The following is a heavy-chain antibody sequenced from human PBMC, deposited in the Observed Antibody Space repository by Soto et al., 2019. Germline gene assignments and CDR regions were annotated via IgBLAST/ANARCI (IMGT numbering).Heavy chain of an antibody. CDR2: INHSGST. V-gene: IGHV4-34*01. CDR3: ARGALFLRPDQINYFDY. J-gene: IGHJ4*02. Sequence: PSETLSLTCAVYGGSFSGYYWSWIRQPPGKGLEWIGEINHSGSTNYNPSLKSRVTISVDTSKNQFSLKLSSVTAADTAVYYCARGALFLRPDQINYFDYWGQGTLVTVSS. CDR1: GGSFSGYY.